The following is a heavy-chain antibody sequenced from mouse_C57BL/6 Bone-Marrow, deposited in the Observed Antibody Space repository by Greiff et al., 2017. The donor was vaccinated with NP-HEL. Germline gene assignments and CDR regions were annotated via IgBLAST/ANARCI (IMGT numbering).Heavy chain of an antibody. D-gene: IGHD1-1*01. CDR2: IYPGDGDT. Sequence: VQLQESGAELVKPGASVKISCKASGYAFSSYWMNWVKQRPGKGLEWIGMIYPGDGDTNYNGKFKGKATLTVDKSSSTAYMQLSSLTSEDSAVFLSASDNAYYYFDYWGQGTTLTVSS. CDR1: GYAFSSYW. V-gene: IGHV1-80*01. J-gene: IGHJ2*01. CDR3: ASDNAYYYFDY.